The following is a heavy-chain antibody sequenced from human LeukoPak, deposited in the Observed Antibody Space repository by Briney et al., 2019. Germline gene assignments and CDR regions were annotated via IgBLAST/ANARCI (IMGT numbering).Heavy chain of an antibody. D-gene: IGHD3-22*01. V-gene: IGHV1-46*01. CDR2: INPSGGST. CDR1: GYTFTSYY. CDR3: ARDRGSGYYRPPPSQFDY. Sequence: GASVKVSCKASGYTFTSYYMHWVRQAPGQGLEWMGIINPSGGSTSYAQKFQGRVTMTRDTSTSTVYMELNSLRAEDTAVYYCARDRGSGYYRPPPSQFDYWGQGTLVTVSS. J-gene: IGHJ4*02.